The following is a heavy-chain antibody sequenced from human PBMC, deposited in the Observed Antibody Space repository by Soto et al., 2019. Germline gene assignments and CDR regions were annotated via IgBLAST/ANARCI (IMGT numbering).Heavy chain of an antibody. CDR3: ARGQVEAAQH. CDR2: IYHSGST. D-gene: IGHD2-15*01. V-gene: IGHV4-30-2*01. J-gene: IGHJ4*02. Sequence: PSETLSLTCAVSGGSISSGGYSWSWIRQPPGKGLEWIGYIYHSGSTYYNPSLKSRVTISVDRSKNQFSLKLSSVTAADTAVYYCARGQVEAAQHWGQGTLVTVSS. CDR1: GGSISSGGYS.